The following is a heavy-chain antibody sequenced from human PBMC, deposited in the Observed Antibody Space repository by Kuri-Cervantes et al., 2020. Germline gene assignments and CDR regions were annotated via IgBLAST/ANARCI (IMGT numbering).Heavy chain of an antibody. D-gene: IGHD5-24*01. V-gene: IGHV3-33*01. CDR3: ARDDGYNYSYFDY. Sequence: GSLRLSCAASGFTFSSYGMHWVRQAPGKGLEWVAVIWYDGSNKYYADSVKGRFTISRDNSKNTLYLQMNSLRAEDTAVYYCARDDGYNYSYFDYWGQGTLVTVSS. CDR1: GFTFSSYG. J-gene: IGHJ4*02. CDR2: IWYDGSNK.